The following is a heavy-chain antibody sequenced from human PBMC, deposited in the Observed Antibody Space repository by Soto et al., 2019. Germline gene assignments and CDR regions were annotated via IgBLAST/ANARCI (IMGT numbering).Heavy chain of an antibody. Sequence: PGGSLRLSCAASGFTFSSYWMSWVRQAPGKGLEWVANIKQDGSEKYYVDSVKGRFTISRDNAKNSLYLQMNSLRAEDTAVYYCARDGQLVINYFDYWRQGTLVTVSS. D-gene: IGHD6-13*01. CDR2: IKQDGSEK. V-gene: IGHV3-7*01. CDR3: ARDGQLVINYFDY. J-gene: IGHJ4*02. CDR1: GFTFSSYW.